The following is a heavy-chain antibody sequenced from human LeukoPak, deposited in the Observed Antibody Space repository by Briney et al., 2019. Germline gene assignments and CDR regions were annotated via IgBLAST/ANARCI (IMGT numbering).Heavy chain of an antibody. CDR3: ARVGGTYYDILTGYLTWYYFDY. CDR1: GGSISSYY. J-gene: IGHJ4*02. Sequence: PSETLSLTCTVSGGSISSYYWSWIRQPPGKGLEWIGYIYYSGSTNYNPSLKSRVTMSVDTSKNQFSLKLSSVTAADTAVYYCARVGGTYYDILTGYLTWYYFDYWGQGTLVTVSS. CDR2: IYYSGST. D-gene: IGHD3-9*01. V-gene: IGHV4-59*12.